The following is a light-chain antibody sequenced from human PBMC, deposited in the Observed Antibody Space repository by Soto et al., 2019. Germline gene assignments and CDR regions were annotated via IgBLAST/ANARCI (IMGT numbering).Light chain of an antibody. Sequence: QSAPTQPPSASGSPGQSVTISCTGTSHDVGGYNYVSWYQQHPGRAPKLIIYEVNKRPSGVPDRFSGSKSGNTASLTVSGLQAEDEADYYCSSYAGSTNLLFGGGTKVTVL. J-gene: IGLJ2*01. V-gene: IGLV2-8*01. CDR3: SSYAGSTNLL. CDR2: EVN. CDR1: SHDVGGYNY.